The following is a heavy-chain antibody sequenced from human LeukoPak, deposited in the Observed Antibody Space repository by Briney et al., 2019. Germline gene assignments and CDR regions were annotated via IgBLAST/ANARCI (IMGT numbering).Heavy chain of an antibody. CDR3: ATRYYCSSTSCPY. CDR2: VDPEDGET. D-gene: IGHD2-2*01. J-gene: IGHJ4*02. Sequence: ASVKVSCKVSGYTFTDYYMHWVQQAPGKGLEWMGLVDPEDGETIYAEKFQGRVTITADTSTDTAYMELSSLRPEDTAVYYCATRYYCSSTSCPYWGQGTLVTVSS. CDR1: GYTFTDYY. V-gene: IGHV1-69-2*01.